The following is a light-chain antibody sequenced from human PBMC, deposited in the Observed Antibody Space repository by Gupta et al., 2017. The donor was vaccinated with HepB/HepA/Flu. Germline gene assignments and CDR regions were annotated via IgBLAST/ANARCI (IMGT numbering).Light chain of an antibody. V-gene: IGLV3-21*03. CDR3: QVWDSTSDRDVV. J-gene: IGLJ2*01. CDR1: NIGGKS. Sequence: SYVLTQAPSVSVAPGKTARITCGGNNIGGKSVLWYQQKPGQAPVLVVYDDNDRPSGIPERFSGSNSGNTATLTISSVDAGEEADYYCQVWDSTSDRDVVFGGGTRLTVL. CDR2: DDN.